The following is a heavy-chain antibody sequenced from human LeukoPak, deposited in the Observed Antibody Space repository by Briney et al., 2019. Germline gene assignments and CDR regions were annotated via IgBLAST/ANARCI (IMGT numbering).Heavy chain of an antibody. V-gene: IGHV3-9*01. CDR1: GFTFDDYA. CDR2: ISWNSGSI. J-gene: IGHJ4*02. CDR3: AKDFGGSWPYYFDY. D-gene: IGHD6-13*01. Sequence: GGSLRLSCAASGFTFDDYAMHWVRQAPGKGLEWVSGISWNSGSIGYADSVKGRFTISRDNAKNSLYLQMNSLRAEDTALYYCAKDFGGSWPYYFDYWGQGTLVTVSS.